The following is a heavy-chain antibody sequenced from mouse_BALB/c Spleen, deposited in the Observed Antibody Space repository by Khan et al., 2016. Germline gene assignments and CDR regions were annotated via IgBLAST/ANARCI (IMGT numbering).Heavy chain of an antibody. CDR2: ISSGSSAI. D-gene: IGHD1-1*02. J-gene: IGHJ2*01. V-gene: IGHV5-17*02. CDR3: WWGDY. Sequence: EVELVESGGGLVQPGGSRKLSCAASGFTFSSFGMHWVRQAPEKGLEWVAFISSGSSAIYYADPVKGRFTIYRDHHKQTLCLQTTRQRSEDAARYYCWWGDYWGQGTPLTVSS. CDR1: GFTFSSFG.